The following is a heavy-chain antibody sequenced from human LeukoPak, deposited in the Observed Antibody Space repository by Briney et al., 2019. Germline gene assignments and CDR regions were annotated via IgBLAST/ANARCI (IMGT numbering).Heavy chain of an antibody. V-gene: IGHV4-59*13. J-gene: IGHJ3*02. CDR3: ARKSYGQAFDI. CDR1: GGSISSYC. D-gene: IGHD5-18*01. CDR2: IYYSGST. Sequence: PPEILSLTCTVPGGSISSYCWSWIRQPPGKGLEWIGYIYYSGSTNYNPSLKSRVTISVDTSKNQFSLKLSSVTAADTAVYYCARKSYGQAFDIWGQGTMVTVSS.